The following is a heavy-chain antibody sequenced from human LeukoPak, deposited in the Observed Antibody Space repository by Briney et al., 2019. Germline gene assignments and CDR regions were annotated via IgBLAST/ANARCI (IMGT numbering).Heavy chain of an antibody. D-gene: IGHD3-10*01. J-gene: IGHJ4*02. CDR2: ISGSGGSA. CDR3: AKYYGSGSRLTYYFIDY. CDR1: GITFSSYA. Sequence: GGSLRLSCAASGITFSSYAMSWVRQAPGKGLEWVSAISGSGGSAYYADSVKGRFTISRDNSKNTLYLQMNSLRAEDTAVYYCAKYYGSGSRLTYYFIDYWGQGTLVTVSS. V-gene: IGHV3-23*01.